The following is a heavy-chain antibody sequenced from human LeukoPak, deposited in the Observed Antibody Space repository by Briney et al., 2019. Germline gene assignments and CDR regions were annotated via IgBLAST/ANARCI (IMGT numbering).Heavy chain of an antibody. V-gene: IGHV3-30*02. CDR2: IRYDGSNK. CDR1: GFTFSSYG. CDR3: AKGQSTLYTLDY. J-gene: IGHJ4*02. Sequence: GRSLRLSCAASGFTFSSYGMHWVRQAPGKGLEWVAFIRYDGSNKYYADSVKGRFTISRDNSKNTLYLQMNSLRAEDTAVYYCAKGQSTLYTLDYWGQGTLVTVSS. D-gene: IGHD3-16*01.